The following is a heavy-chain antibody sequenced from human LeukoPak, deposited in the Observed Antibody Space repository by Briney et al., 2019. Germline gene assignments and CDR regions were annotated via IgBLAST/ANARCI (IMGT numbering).Heavy chain of an antibody. D-gene: IGHD6-19*01. V-gene: IGHV3-23*01. Sequence: PGGSLRLSCAASGFTFSNYAMSWVRQAPGKGLEWVSAISGSGGSTHYADSVKGRFTISRDNSKNTLFLQMNSLRAEDTALYYCANLYAGFSSGWLDYWGQGTLVTVSS. J-gene: IGHJ4*02. CDR3: ANLYAGFSSGWLDY. CDR1: GFTFSNYA. CDR2: ISGSGGST.